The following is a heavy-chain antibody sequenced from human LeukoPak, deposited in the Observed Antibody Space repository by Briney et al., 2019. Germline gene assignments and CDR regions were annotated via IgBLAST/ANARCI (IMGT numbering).Heavy chain of an antibody. Sequence: SETLSLTCTVSGYSISSGYYWGWIRQPPGKGLEWIGSIYHSGSTYYNPSLKSRVTISVDTSKNQFSLKLSSVTAADTAVYYCARDHPYYYDSSGYYYANWGQGTLVTVSS. V-gene: IGHV4-38-2*02. CDR1: GYSISSGYY. D-gene: IGHD3-22*01. J-gene: IGHJ4*02. CDR3: ARDHPYYYDSSGYYYAN. CDR2: IYHSGST.